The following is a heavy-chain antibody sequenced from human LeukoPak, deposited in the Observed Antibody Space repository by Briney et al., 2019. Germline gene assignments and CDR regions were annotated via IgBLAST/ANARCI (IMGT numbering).Heavy chain of an antibody. D-gene: IGHD1-1*01. CDR2: IYWNDDD. CDR1: GFSVSSSGLA. V-gene: IGHV2-5*01. Sequence: ESGPTLVNPTETLTLTCTCSGFSVSSSGLAVGWIRQPPGKALEWLGHIYWNDDDRYSTSLKSRLTITRDTSENQVVLTMTNMDPVDTATYYCAHLTTSAFYYDFWGQGALVTVPS. CDR3: AHLTTSAFYYDF. J-gene: IGHJ4*02.